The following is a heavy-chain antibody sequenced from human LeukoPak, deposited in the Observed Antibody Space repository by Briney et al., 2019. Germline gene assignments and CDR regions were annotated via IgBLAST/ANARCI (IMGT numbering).Heavy chain of an antibody. CDR3: ARTYSSSLVFDY. CDR1: GGSISTYY. Sequence: SETLSLTCTVSGGSISTYYWNWIRQPPGKGLEWIGYFSYSGSTNHNPSRKGRVTISGDTSKKQFSLKLSSVTAADTAFYYCARTYSSSLVFDYWGQGTLVTVSS. V-gene: IGHV4-59*01. D-gene: IGHD6-6*01. CDR2: FSYSGST. J-gene: IGHJ4*02.